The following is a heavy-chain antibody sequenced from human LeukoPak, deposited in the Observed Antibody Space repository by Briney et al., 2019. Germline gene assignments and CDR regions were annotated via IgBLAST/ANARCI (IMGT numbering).Heavy chain of an antibody. V-gene: IGHV3-30*02. CDR2: IRYDGSNK. CDR1: GFTFSSYG. CDR3: ARSRGYSYGYGDY. J-gene: IGHJ4*02. Sequence: PGGSLRLSCAASGFTFSSYGMHWVRQAPGKGLEWVAFIRYDGSNKYYADSVKGRFTISRDNPKNTLYLQMNSLRAGDTAVYYCARSRGYSYGYGDYWGQGTLVTVSS. D-gene: IGHD5-18*01.